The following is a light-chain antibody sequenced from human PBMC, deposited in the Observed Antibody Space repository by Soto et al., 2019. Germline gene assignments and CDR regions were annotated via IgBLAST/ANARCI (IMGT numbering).Light chain of an antibody. Sequence: QSALTQPASVSGSPGQSITLSCTGTSSDIGGYDYVSWDQRHTGKAPKLIIYDVNNRPSGVSNRFSGAKSGNTASLNICWLQAEDEADYYCTSYASGSSHVVLGGGTKLTVL. CDR2: DVN. V-gene: IGLV2-14*01. J-gene: IGLJ2*01. CDR3: TSYASGSSHVV. CDR1: SSDIGGYDY.